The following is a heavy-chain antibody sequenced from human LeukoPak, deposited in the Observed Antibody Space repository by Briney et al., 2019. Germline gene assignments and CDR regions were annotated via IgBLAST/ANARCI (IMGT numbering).Heavy chain of an antibody. CDR2: IYYSGST. J-gene: IGHJ4*02. CDR3: AREATLEWLSHFDY. D-gene: IGHD3-3*01. V-gene: IGHV4-59*12. Sequence: SETLSLTCTVSGGSISSYYWSWIRQPPGKGLEWIGYIYYSGSTNYNPSLKSRVTISVKTSKNQFSLKLSSVTAADTAVYYCAREATLEWLSHFDYWGQGTLVTVSS. CDR1: GGSISSYY.